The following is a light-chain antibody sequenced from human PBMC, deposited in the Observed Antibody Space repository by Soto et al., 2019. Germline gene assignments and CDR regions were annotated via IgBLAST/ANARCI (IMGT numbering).Light chain of an antibody. CDR1: RSNIGAGFD. CDR2: RNT. CDR3: QSYDSSLTVV. V-gene: IGLV1-40*01. J-gene: IGLJ2*01. Sequence: QSVLTQPPSLSGAPGQRVTISCTGSRSNIGAGFDVHWYQQLPGTAPKLLISRNTNRPSGVPDRFSGSKSGTSASLAITGLQAEDEAHYYCQSYDSSLTVVFGGGTKLTVL.